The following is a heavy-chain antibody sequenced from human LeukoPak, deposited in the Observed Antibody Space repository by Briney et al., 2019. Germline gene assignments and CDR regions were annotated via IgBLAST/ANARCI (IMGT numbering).Heavy chain of an antibody. Sequence: SVKVSCKASGGTFSSYAISWVRQAPGQGLEWMGGIIPIFGTANYAQKFQGRVTITVDESTSTAYMELSSLRSGDTAVYYCARVGTPYYYYMDVWGKGTTVTVSS. CDR1: GGTFSSYA. J-gene: IGHJ6*03. CDR3: ARVGTPYYYYMDV. V-gene: IGHV1-69*13. CDR2: IIPIFGTA. D-gene: IGHD2-15*01.